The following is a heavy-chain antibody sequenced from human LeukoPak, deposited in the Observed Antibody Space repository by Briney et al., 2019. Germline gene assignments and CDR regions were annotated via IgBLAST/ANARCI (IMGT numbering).Heavy chain of an antibody. CDR1: GFTFSTYA. CDR2: ISGSGGST. D-gene: IGHD4-11*01. J-gene: IGHJ4*02. V-gene: IGHV3-23*01. Sequence: PGGSLRLSCAASGFTFSTYAMSWVRQAPGKGPEWVSLISGSGGSTYYADSVKGRFTISRDNGKNTLSLQMNSLRAEDTALYYCAKERLTTTTFDSWGRGTLVTVSS. CDR3: AKERLTTTTFDS.